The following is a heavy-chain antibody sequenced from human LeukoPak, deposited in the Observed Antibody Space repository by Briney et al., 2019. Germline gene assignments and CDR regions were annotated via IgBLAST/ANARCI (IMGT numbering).Heavy chain of an antibody. J-gene: IGHJ4*02. CDR3: AKDTLPSFYYDSSGYSSFDY. Sequence: GGSLRLSCAASGFTFSSYAMSWVRQAPGKGLEWVSAFSGSGGSTYYADSVKGWFTISRDNSKNTLYLQMNSLRAEDTAVYYCAKDTLPSFYYDSSGYSSFDYWGQGTLVTVSS. CDR2: FSGSGGST. D-gene: IGHD3-22*01. V-gene: IGHV3-23*01. CDR1: GFTFSSYA.